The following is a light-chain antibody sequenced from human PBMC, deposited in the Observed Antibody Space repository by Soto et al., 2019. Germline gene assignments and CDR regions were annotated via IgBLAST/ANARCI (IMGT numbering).Light chain of an antibody. J-gene: IGLJ1*01. Sequence: QSALTQPPSASGSPGQSVTISCTGTSSDAGGYNYVSWYQQHPGKAPKLIIYEVNKRPSGVPDRFSGSKSGNTASLTVSGLQAEDEADYYCSSYAGSNNVFGTGTKLTVL. CDR3: SSYAGSNNV. V-gene: IGLV2-8*01. CDR2: EVN. CDR1: SSDAGGYNY.